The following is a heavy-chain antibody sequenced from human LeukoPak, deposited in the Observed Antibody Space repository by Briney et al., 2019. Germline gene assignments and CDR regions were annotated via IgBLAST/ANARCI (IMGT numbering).Heavy chain of an antibody. J-gene: IGHJ5*02. V-gene: IGHV1-69*05. CDR2: TIPIFGTA. Sequence: SVKVSCKASGGTFSSYAISWVRQAPGQGLEWMGGTIPIFGTANYAQKFQGRVTITTDESTSTAYMELSSLRSEDTAVYYCARTPKLSYNWFDPWGQGTLVTVSS. CDR1: GGTFSSYA. CDR3: ARTPKLSYNWFDP. D-gene: IGHD5-18*01.